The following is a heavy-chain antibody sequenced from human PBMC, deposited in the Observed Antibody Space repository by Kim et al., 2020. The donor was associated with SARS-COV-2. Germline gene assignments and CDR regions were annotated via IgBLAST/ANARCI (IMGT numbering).Heavy chain of an antibody. J-gene: IGHJ2*01. V-gene: IGHV4-39*01. CDR3: ARHLRNWYFDL. CDR1: GGSISSSDHY. CDR2: IYYSGST. Sequence: SETLSLTCTVSGGSISSSDHYWCWIRQPPGKGLEWIATIYYSGSTYYNPSLKGRVTISVDTSKNQFSLRLSSVTAADTAVYYCARHLRNWYFDLWGRGTLVTVSS.